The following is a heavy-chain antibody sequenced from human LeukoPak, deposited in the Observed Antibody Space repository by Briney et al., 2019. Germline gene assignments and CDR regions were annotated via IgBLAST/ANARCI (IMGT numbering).Heavy chain of an antibody. V-gene: IGHV3-30*18. CDR2: ISYDGSNK. CDR1: GFTFSSYG. D-gene: IGHD4-23*01. CDR3: AKDEDYGGNSGFDY. J-gene: IGHJ4*02. Sequence: GGSLRLSCAASGFTFSSYGMHWVRQAPGKGLEWVAVISYDGSNKYYADSVKGRFTISRDNSKNTLYLQMNSLRAEDTAVYYCAKDEDYGGNSGFDYWGQGTLVTVSS.